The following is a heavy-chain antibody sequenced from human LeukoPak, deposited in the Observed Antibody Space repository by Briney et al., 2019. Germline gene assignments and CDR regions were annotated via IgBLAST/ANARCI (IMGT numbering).Heavy chain of an antibody. CDR1: GGSISSKSYY. J-gene: IGHJ4*02. D-gene: IGHD2-15*01. CDR2: IYTSGST. Sequence: PSQTLSLTCIVSGGSISSKSYYWSLIRQPAGKGLEWIGRIYTSGSTDYNPSLKSRVTISRDTSKNEFSLILSSLTAADTAVYYCARDSPPAYCSSGSCYFDSWGQGTLVTVSS. CDR3: ARDSPPAYCSSGSCYFDS. V-gene: IGHV4-61*02.